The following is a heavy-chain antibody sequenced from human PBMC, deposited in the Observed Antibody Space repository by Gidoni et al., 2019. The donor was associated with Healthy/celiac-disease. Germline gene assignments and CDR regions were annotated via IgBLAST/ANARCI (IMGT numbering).Heavy chain of an antibody. J-gene: IGHJ5*02. V-gene: IGHV3-21*01. CDR2: ISSSSSYI. D-gene: IGHD6-13*01. Sequence: EVQLVESGRGLVKPGGSLRLSCAASGFTFSSYSMNWVRQAPGKGLEWVSSISSSSSYIYYADSVKGRFTISRDNAKNSLYLQMNSLRAEDTAVYYCARGQQLVNWFDPWGQGTLVTVSS. CDR3: ARGQQLVNWFDP. CDR1: GFTFSSYS.